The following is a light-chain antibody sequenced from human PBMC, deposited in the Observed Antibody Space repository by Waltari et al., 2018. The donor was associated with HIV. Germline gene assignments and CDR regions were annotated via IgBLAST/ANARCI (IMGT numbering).Light chain of an antibody. Sequence: DIVLSQSPDALAVSLREREDITCTSSQSILYNSNNKNYLVWYQQRPGQPPKVLISWASTRESGVPDRFSGSGSGTHFTLAINGLQAEDVAVYYCQQYYSSPITFGQGTRLDIK. CDR3: QQYYSSPIT. CDR2: WAS. CDR1: QSILYNSNNKNY. J-gene: IGKJ5*01. V-gene: IGKV4-1*01.